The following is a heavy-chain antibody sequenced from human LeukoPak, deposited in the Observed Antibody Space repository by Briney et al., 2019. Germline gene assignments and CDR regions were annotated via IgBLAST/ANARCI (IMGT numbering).Heavy chain of an antibody. V-gene: IGHV3-23*01. J-gene: IGHJ6*03. D-gene: IGHD6-13*01. CDR1: GFTFSSYA. CDR2: ISGSGGST. CDR3: ARVIGAAAGKGDYYYMDV. Sequence: GGSLRLSCAASGFTFSSYAMSWVRQAPGKGLEWVSAISGSGGSTYYADSVKGRFTISRDNSKNTLYLQMNSLRAEDTAVYYCARVIGAAAGKGDYYYMDVWGKGTTVTVSS.